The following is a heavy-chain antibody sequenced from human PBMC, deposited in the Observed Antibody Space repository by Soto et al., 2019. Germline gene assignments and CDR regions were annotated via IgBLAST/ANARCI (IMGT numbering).Heavy chain of an antibody. CDR1: GGSISSSSYY. V-gene: IGHV4-39*01. CDR2: IYYSGST. Sequence: QLQLQESGPGLVKPSETLSLTCTVSGGSISSSSYYWGWIRQPPGKGLEWIGSIYYSGSTYYNPSRKRRVTISVDTSKNRFSLKLSSVTDADTAVYYCARPSLATVTPPGFFDYWGQGTLVTVSS. D-gene: IGHD4-17*01. CDR3: ARPSLATVTPPGFFDY. J-gene: IGHJ4*02.